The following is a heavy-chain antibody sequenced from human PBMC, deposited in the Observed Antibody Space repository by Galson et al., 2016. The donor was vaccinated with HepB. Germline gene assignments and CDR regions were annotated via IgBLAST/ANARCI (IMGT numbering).Heavy chain of an antibody. D-gene: IGHD1-14*01. CDR1: GYTFTSYS. V-gene: IGHV1-18*04. Sequence: SVKVSCKASGYTFTSYSINWVRQAPGQGLEWMGWINTNNGNTNYAQKVQGRVTTTPDTSTSTAYMELRTLRSDDPDVYYCAREGMTFYMDVWGQGTTVIVSS. J-gene: IGHJ6*02. CDR3: AREGMTFYMDV. CDR2: INTNNGNT.